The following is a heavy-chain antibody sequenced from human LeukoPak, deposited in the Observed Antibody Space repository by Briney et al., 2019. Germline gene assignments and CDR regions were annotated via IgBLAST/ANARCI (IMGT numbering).Heavy chain of an antibody. D-gene: IGHD3-10*01. CDR3: ARHGYGSRSYSLTTYFDY. V-gene: IGHV4-38-2*01. CDR1: SYSISSGYY. Sequence: SETLSLTCAVSSYSISSGYYWGWIRQPPGKGLEWIGSIYHSGSTFYNPSLKSRVTISVDTSKNQFSLKLSSVTAADTAVYYCARHGYGSRSYSLTTYFDYWGQGTLVTVSS. CDR2: IYHSGST. J-gene: IGHJ4*02.